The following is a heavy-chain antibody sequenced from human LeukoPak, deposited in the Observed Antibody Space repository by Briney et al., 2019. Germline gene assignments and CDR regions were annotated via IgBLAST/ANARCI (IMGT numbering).Heavy chain of an antibody. D-gene: IGHD3/OR15-3a*01. Sequence: SETLSLTCTVSSGSIVGYSWTWIRQPAGKGLEWIGHFLSGGTTNYNPSLKSRVTISLDKSKNHVSLRLTSVTAADTAVYFCAMTQYTDVDLDDYYMDVWGKGTAVTVSS. CDR3: AMTQYTDVDLDDYYMDV. J-gene: IGHJ6*03. V-gene: IGHV4-4*07. CDR2: FLSGGTT. CDR1: SGSIVGYS.